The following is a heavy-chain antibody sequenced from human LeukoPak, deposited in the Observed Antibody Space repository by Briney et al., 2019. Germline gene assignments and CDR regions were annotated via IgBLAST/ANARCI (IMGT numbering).Heavy chain of an antibody. Sequence: SETLSLACAVYGGSFSGYYWSWIRQPPGKGLEWIGEINHSGSTNYNPSLKSRVTISVDTSKNQFSLKLSSVTAADTAVYFCAVITGPIDYWGQGTLVTVSS. CDR3: AVITGPIDY. J-gene: IGHJ4*02. D-gene: IGHD3-16*01. CDR2: INHSGST. V-gene: IGHV4-34*01. CDR1: GGSFSGYY.